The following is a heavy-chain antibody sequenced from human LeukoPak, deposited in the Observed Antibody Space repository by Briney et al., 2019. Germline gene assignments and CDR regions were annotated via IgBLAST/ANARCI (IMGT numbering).Heavy chain of an antibody. CDR1: GFTFSIYA. D-gene: IGHD4-17*01. CDR2: ISGSGVST. V-gene: IGHV3-23*01. Sequence: QTGGSLRLSCAASGFTFSIYATSWVRQAPGKGLEWVSAISGSGVSTYYADSVKGRFTISKDNSKNTLYLQMNSLRPEDTAVYYCAKGNGDYVWYFDYWGQGTLVTVSS. J-gene: IGHJ4*02. CDR3: AKGNGDYVWYFDY.